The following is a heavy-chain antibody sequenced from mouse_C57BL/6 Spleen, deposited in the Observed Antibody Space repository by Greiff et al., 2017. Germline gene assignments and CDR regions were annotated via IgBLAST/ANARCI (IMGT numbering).Heavy chain of an antibody. CDR1: GYTFTEYT. V-gene: IGHV1-62-2*01. J-gene: IGHJ4*01. CDR3: ARHRDYYGTPYYAMDY. D-gene: IGHD1-1*01. CDR2: FYLGSGII. Sequence: QVQLQQSGAELVKPGASVKLSCKASGYTFTEYTIHWVKQRSGQGLEWIGWFYLGSGIIKYNEKFKDKATLTADKYSSTVYMELSRLTSEDSAVYFCARHRDYYGTPYYAMDYWGQGTSVTVSS.